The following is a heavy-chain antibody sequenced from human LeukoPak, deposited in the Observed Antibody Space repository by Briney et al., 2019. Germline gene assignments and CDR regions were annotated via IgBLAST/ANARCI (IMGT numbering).Heavy chain of an antibody. CDR1: GGSFSGYY. CDR3: ARDRGSSWSLEGDWFDP. Sequence: SSETLSLTCAVYGGSFSGYYWSWIRQPPGKGLEWIGEINHSGSTNYNPSLKSRVTMSVDTSKNQFSLKLSSVTAADTAVYYCARDRGSSWSLEGDWFDPWGQGTLVTVSS. D-gene: IGHD6-13*01. V-gene: IGHV4-34*01. CDR2: INHSGST. J-gene: IGHJ5*02.